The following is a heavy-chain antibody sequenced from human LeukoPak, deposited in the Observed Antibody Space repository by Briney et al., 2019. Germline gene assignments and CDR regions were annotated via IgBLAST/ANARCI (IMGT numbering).Heavy chain of an antibody. J-gene: IGHJ4*02. CDR2: IYYSGRT. Sequence: SETLSLTCTVSAGSISSSNYYWGWIRQPPGKGLEWIGSIYYSGRTYYNPSLKSRVTISVDTSKNQFSLKLSSVTAADTAVYYCYIAVAGTKGYFDYWGQGTLVTVSS. CDR1: AGSISSSNYY. V-gene: IGHV4-39*07. D-gene: IGHD6-19*01. CDR3: YIAVAGTKGYFDY.